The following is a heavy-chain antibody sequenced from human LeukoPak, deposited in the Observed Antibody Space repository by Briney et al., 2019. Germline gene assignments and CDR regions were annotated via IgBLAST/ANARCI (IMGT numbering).Heavy chain of an antibody. Sequence: ASVKVSCKASGYTFTSYAMNWVRQAPGQGLEWMGWINTNTGNPTYAQGFTGRFVFSLDTSVSTAYLQISSLKAEDTAVYYCARGSSGGSYPPVIEYFQHWGQGTLVTVSS. D-gene: IGHD1-26*01. J-gene: IGHJ1*01. CDR2: INTNTGNP. V-gene: IGHV7-4-1*02. CDR1: GYTFTSYA. CDR3: ARGSSGGSYPPVIEYFQH.